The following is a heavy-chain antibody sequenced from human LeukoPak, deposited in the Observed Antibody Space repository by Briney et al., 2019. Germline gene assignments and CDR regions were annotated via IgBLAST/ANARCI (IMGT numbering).Heavy chain of an antibody. Sequence: SSETLPLTCTVSGDSISSSSFYWGWIRQPPGKGLEWIGSIYYSGSTYYNPSLKSRVTISVDTSKNQFSLKVSSVTAADTAVYYCARQSYSSYVALDYWGQGTLVTVSS. V-gene: IGHV4-39*01. CDR3: ARQSYSSYVALDY. CDR2: IYYSGST. D-gene: IGHD4-11*01. J-gene: IGHJ4*02. CDR1: GDSISSSSFY.